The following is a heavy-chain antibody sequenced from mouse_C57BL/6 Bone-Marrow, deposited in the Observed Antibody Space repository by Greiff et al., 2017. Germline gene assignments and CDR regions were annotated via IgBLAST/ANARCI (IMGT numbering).Heavy chain of an antibody. V-gene: IGHV1-69*01. D-gene: IGHD2-3*01. CDR3: ARDGYYSYYFDY. CDR1: GYTFTSYW. CDR2: IDPSDSYT. Sequence: QVQLQQPGAELVMPGASVKLSCKASGYTFTSYWMHWVKQRPGQGLEWIGEIDPSDSYTNYNQKFKGKSTLTVDKSSSTAYMQLSSLTSEDSAVYYCARDGYYSYYFDYWSQGTTLTVSS. J-gene: IGHJ2*01.